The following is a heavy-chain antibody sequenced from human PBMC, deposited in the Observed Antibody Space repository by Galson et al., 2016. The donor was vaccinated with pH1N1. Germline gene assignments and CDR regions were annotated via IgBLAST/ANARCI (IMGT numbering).Heavy chain of an antibody. CDR3: AKDNVRYYFGSGSFYFDY. CDR2: ISGTGGST. J-gene: IGHJ4*02. CDR1: GFTFSSYA. V-gene: IGHV3-23*01. D-gene: IGHD3-10*01. Sequence: SLRLSCAASGFTFSSYAMSWVRQAPGKGLEWASAISGTGGSTYYADSVKGRFTISRDNSKNTLFLQMNRLRADDTAVYYCAKDNVRYYFGSGSFYFDYWGQGTLVTVSS.